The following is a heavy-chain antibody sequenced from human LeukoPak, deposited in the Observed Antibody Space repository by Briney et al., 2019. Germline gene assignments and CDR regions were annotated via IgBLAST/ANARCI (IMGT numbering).Heavy chain of an antibody. CDR1: GLLLSTHAMR. CDR3: ALSLNNAAYFDY. CDR2: IDWDDDE. D-gene: IGHD1/OR15-1a*01. V-gene: IGHV2-70*04. Sequence: SGPTLVNPTQTLTLTCTFSGLLLSTHAMRVSWIRQPPGKALEWLVRIDWDDDEFYSRPLKTRLTISKDTSKNQVVITMTNMDPVDTATYYCALSLNNAAYFDYWGQGTLVTVSS. J-gene: IGHJ4*02.